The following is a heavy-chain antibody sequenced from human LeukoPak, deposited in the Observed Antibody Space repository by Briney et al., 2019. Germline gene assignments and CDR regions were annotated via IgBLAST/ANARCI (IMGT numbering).Heavy chain of an antibody. CDR1: GFTFSNYA. Sequence: GGSLRLSCAASGFTFSNYAMSWVRQAPGKGLEWVANIKQDGNEKYYVDSVKGRFTISRDNAKNSLYLQMNSLRVEDTAVYYCARGGYYGLGNDFRFDPWGQGTLVTVSS. J-gene: IGHJ5*02. D-gene: IGHD3-10*01. CDR3: ARGGYYGLGNDFRFDP. V-gene: IGHV3-7*01. CDR2: IKQDGNEK.